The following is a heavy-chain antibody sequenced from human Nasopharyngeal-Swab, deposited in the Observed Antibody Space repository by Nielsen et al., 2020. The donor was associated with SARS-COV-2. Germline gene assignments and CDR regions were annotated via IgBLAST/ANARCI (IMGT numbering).Heavy chain of an antibody. V-gene: IGHV3-23*01. CDR1: GFTFSYYA. Sequence: GESLKISCADTGFTFSYYAMNWVRQAPGKGLEWVSGISDGGGSTSYADSVKGRFTISRDNSKNTLYLQMNSLRAEDTAVYYCAREMITFGGVIGDYYGMDVWGQGTTVTVSS. CDR3: AREMITFGGVIGDYYGMDV. CDR2: ISDGGGST. D-gene: IGHD3-16*02. J-gene: IGHJ6*02.